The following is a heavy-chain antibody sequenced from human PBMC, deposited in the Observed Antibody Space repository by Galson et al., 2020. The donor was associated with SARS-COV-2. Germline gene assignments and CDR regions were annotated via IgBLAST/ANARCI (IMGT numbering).Heavy chain of an antibody. J-gene: IGHJ6*02. Sequence: SQTLSLTCTVSGGSISSSSYYWGWIRQPPGKGLEWIGSIYYSGSTYYNPSLKSRVTISVDTSKNQFSLKLSSVTAADTAVYYCAREEADYSNYYYGMDVWGQGTTVTVSS. V-gene: IGHV4-39*07. CDR1: GGSISSSSYY. D-gene: IGHD4-4*01. CDR3: AREEADYSNYYYGMDV. CDR2: IYYSGST.